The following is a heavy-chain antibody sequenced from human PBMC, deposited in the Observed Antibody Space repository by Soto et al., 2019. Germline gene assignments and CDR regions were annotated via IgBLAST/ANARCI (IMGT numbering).Heavy chain of an antibody. CDR1: GYTFRNSG. V-gene: IGHV1-18*01. CDR2: ISASHANA. J-gene: IGHJ4*02. Sequence: QIQLLQSGAEVKKPGASVKVTCKASGYTFRNSGLSWVRPAPGPGLESMGWISASHANANYAQKFQGRLTMTADTSTSTAYMEVRSLRSDDTAVYYCARENSYFDYWGQGTLVTVSS. CDR3: ARENSYFDY.